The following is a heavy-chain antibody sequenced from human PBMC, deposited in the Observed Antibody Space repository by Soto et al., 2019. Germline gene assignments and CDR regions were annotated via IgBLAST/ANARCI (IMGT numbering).Heavy chain of an antibody. J-gene: IGHJ4*02. CDR1: GGSISSYY. V-gene: IGHV4-59*01. Sequence: SETLSLTCTVSGGSISSYYWTWIRQPPGKGLEWIGYIFYSGSSHYNPSLESRVTISVDTSKNQFSLSLRSVTAEDTAVYYCARGVDRQCPDYWGQGTLVTVSS. CDR2: IFYSGSS. CDR3: ARGVDRQCPDY. D-gene: IGHD6-19*01.